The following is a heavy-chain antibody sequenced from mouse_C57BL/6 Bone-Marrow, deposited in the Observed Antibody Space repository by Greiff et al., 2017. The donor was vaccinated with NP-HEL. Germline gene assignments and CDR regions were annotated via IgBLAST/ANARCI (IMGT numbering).Heavy chain of an antibody. CDR1: GYTFTSYA. CDR3: ARLGGLLRFHWYFDV. CDR2: INPSSGYT. J-gene: IGHJ1*03. V-gene: IGHV1-4*01. Sequence: VKLMESGAELARPGASVKMSCKASGYTFTSYAMHWVKQRPGQGLEWIGYINPSSGYTKYNQKFKDKATLTADKSSSTAYMQLSSLTSEDSAVYYCARLGGLLRFHWYFDVWGTGTTVTVSS. D-gene: IGHD2-3*01.